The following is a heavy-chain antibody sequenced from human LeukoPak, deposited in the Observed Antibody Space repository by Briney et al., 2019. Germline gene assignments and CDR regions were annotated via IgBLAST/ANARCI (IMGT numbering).Heavy chain of an antibody. V-gene: IGHV3-48*01. Sequence: PGGSLRLSCAASGFTFSSYSMNWVRQAPGKGLEWVSYISSSSSTIYYADSVKGRFTISRDNAKNSLYLQMNSLRADDTAVYYCARGALLTRDSGYPVFAYWGRGTQVTVSS. CDR1: GFTFSSYS. CDR3: ARGALLTRDSGYPVFAY. CDR2: ISSSSSTI. J-gene: IGHJ4*02. D-gene: IGHD3-22*01.